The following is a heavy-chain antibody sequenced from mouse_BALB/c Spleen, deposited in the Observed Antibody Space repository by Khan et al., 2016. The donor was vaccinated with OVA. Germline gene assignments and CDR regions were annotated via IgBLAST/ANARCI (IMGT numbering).Heavy chain of an antibody. Sequence: QIQLVQSGPELKKPGETVRISCKASGYTFTTAGIQWVQQMPGKGLKWIGWINTYSGVPKYAEDFKGRFAFSLEISVNTAYLQITNLINSDTATYLCARVEAAYYRNDGGAIEYWREGTSVGVSS. CDR2: INTYSGVP. CDR3: ARVEAAYYRNDGGAIEY. CDR1: GYTFTTAG. V-gene: IGHV9-4*02. J-gene: IGHJ4*01. D-gene: IGHD2-14*01.